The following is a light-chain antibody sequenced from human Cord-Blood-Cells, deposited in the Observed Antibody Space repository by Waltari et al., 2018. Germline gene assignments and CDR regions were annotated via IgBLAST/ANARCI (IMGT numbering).Light chain of an antibody. Sequence: ETVLTQSPATLPLSPGEIATLSCRASQSVNSYLAWYQQKPGQAPRPLIYDASKGATGIPARFRGSGSGTDFTLTISIREREDFAVYYCEQRSNWPLTFGGGTKVEI. V-gene: IGKV3-11*01. CDR1: QSVNSY. CDR3: EQRSNWPLT. J-gene: IGKJ4*01. CDR2: DAS.